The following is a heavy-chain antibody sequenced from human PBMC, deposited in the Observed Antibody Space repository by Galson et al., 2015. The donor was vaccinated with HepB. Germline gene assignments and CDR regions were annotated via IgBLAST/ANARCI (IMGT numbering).Heavy chain of an antibody. CDR2: ISSSSSTI. Sequence: LRLSCAASGFTFSSYSMSWVRQAPGKGLEWVSYISSSSSTIYYADSVKGRFTISRDNAKNSLYLQMNSLRAEDTAVYYCARDQRSVWFGEVSAGAWGQGTLVTVSS. D-gene: IGHD3-10*01. CDR3: ARDQRSVWFGEVSAGA. V-gene: IGHV3-48*04. CDR1: GFTFSSYS. J-gene: IGHJ5*02.